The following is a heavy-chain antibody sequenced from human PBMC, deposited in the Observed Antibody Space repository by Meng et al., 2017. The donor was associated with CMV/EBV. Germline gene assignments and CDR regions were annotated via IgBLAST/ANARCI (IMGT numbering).Heavy chain of an antibody. J-gene: IGHJ6*02. Sequence: ASVKVSCKASGYTFTSYGISWVRQAPGQGLEWMGWINPNSGGTNYAQKFQGRVTMTRDTSISTAYMELSRLRSDDTAVYYCARVSTTIFGTIGVGTLGGMDVWGQGTTVTVSS. D-gene: IGHD3-3*01. CDR1: GYTFTSYG. CDR2: INPNSGGT. CDR3: ARVSTTIFGTIGVGTLGGMDV. V-gene: IGHV1-2*02.